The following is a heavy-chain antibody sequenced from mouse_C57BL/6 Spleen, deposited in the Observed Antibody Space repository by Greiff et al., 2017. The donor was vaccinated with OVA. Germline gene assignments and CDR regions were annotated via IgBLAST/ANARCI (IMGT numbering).Heavy chain of an antibody. D-gene: IGHD2-1*01. V-gene: IGHV3-6*01. Sequence: EVQLQESGPGLVKPSQSLSLTCSVTGYSITSGYYWNWIRQFPGNKLEWMGYISYDGSNNYNPSLKNRISITRDTSKNQFFLKLNSVTTEDTATYYCARERDYGNYLDYWGQGTTLTVSS. CDR2: ISYDGSN. CDR1: GYSITSGYY. J-gene: IGHJ2*01. CDR3: ARERDYGNYLDY.